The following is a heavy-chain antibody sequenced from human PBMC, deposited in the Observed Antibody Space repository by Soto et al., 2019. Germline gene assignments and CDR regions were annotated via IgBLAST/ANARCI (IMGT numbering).Heavy chain of an antibody. CDR1: GFTFSSYS. CDR3: ARNGRYDFWSGGGRGYYYGMDV. J-gene: IGHJ6*02. Sequence: AGGSLRLSCAASGFTFSSYSMNWVRQAPGKGLEWVSYISSSSSTIYYADSVKGRFTISRDNAKNSLYLQMNSLRDEDTAVYYCARNGRYDFWSGGGRGYYYGMDVWGQGTTVTVSS. V-gene: IGHV3-48*02. CDR2: ISSSSSTI. D-gene: IGHD3-3*01.